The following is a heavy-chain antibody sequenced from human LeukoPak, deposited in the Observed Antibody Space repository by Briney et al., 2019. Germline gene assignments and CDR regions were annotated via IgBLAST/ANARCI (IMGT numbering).Heavy chain of an antibody. J-gene: IGHJ4*02. V-gene: IGHV1-46*01. D-gene: IGHD6-6*01. CDR1: GYTFTSYY. CDR3: ARDGPRTAALGEDLDY. CDR2: INPSGGST. Sequence: ASVKVSCKASGYTFTSYYMHWVRQAPGQGLEWMGIINPSGGSTSYAQKFQGRVTMTRDTSTSTVYMELSSLRSEDTAVYYCARDGPRTAALGEDLDYWGQGTLVTVSS.